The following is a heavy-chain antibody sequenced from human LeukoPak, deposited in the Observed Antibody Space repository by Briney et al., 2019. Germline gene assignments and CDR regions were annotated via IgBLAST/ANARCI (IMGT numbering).Heavy chain of an antibody. D-gene: IGHD2-15*01. V-gene: IGHV3-23*01. CDR2: IYGSDDKT. CDR3: AKTQGYYDA. CDR1: GGSISSYY. Sequence: ETLSLTCTVSGGSISSYYWSWVRQAPGKGLELVSGIYGSDDKTVYGDAVKGRFTISRDNSKNTLYLQMNSLRADDTAVYYCAKTQGYYDAWGQGALVTVSS. J-gene: IGHJ5*02.